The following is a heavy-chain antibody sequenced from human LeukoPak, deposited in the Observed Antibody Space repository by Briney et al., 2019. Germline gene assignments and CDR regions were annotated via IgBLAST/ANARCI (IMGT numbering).Heavy chain of an antibody. J-gene: IGHJ4*02. Sequence: PGGSLRLSCAASGXTVSSNYMSWVRQAPGKGLEWVSVTYSGGSTYYVDSVKGRFTVSRDSSKNTLYLQMSSLRAEDTAVYYCASRRGYNYGYDYWGQGTLVTVSS. CDR3: ASRRGYNYGYDY. CDR2: TYSGGST. V-gene: IGHV3-53*01. D-gene: IGHD5-18*01. CDR1: GXTVSSNY.